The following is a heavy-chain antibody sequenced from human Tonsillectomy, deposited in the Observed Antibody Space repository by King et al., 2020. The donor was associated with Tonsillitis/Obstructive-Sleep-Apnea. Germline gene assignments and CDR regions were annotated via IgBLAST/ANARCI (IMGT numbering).Heavy chain of an antibody. CDR2: ISSSGSTI. V-gene: IGHV3-48*03. J-gene: IGHJ4*02. CDR3: ARDPGYYDSSGIFDY. CDR1: GFTFSSFE. Sequence: VQLVESGGGLVQPGGSLRVSCAASGFTFSSFEMNWVRQAPGKGLEWVSYISSSGSTIYYADSVKGRFTISRDNAKNSLYLQMTSLRAEETAVYYCARDPGYYDSSGIFDYWGQGTLVTVSS. D-gene: IGHD3-22*01.